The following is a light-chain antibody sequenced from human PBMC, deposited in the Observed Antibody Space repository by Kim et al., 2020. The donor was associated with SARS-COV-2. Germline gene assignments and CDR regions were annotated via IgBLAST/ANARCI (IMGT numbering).Light chain of an antibody. Sequence: ASTGDRVTINCRASQGNSNHLAWLQQKPGKAPKTLIYAASNLQSRVPSKFSGSGSGTDYTLTISSLQPEDFATYYCQQYKSYPLTFGGGTKVDIK. V-gene: IGKV1-16*02. J-gene: IGKJ4*01. CDR1: QGNSNH. CDR2: AAS. CDR3: QQYKSYPLT.